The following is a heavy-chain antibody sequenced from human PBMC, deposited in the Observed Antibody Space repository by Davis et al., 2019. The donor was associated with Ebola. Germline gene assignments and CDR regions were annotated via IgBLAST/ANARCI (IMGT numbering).Heavy chain of an antibody. CDR3: AREVDGYNWNYFDY. CDR1: RCTFSSYA. D-gene: IGHD5-24*01. CDR2: IIPIFGTA. J-gene: IGHJ4*02. Sequence: AASVKVSCKASRCTFSSYAISWVRQATGQGLEWMGGIIPIFGTANYAQKFQGRVTMTTDTSTSTAYMELRSLRSEDTAVYYCAREVDGYNWNYFDYWGQGTLVTVSS. V-gene: IGHV1-69*05.